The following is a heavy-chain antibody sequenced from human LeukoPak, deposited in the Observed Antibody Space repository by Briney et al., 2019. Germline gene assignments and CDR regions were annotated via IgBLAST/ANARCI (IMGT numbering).Heavy chain of an antibody. J-gene: IGHJ4*02. CDR1: GASISSYY. Sequence: SETLSLTCTVSGASISSYYWSWIRQPPGKGLEWIGYLDYSGSTKYNPSLKSRVTISVDTSKNQFSLRLSSVTAADTAVYYCARRHVQYSSSSDPCYFDYWGQGTLVTVSS. D-gene: IGHD6-6*01. CDR3: ARRHVQYSSSSDPCYFDY. V-gene: IGHV4-59*01. CDR2: LDYSGST.